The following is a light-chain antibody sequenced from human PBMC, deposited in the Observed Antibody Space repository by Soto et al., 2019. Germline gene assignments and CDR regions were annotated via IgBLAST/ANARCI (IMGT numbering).Light chain of an antibody. CDR3: QQADSFPQT. CDR2: AAS. Sequence: DIHMTQSPSCVSASVVDRVTITCRASQGIGTWLAWYQQKPGKGPNLLIYAASSLESGVPSRFSGSGSGTDFTLTISSLQPEDFATYYCQQADSFPQTFGQGTKVDIK. J-gene: IGKJ1*01. CDR1: QGIGTW. V-gene: IGKV1-12*01.